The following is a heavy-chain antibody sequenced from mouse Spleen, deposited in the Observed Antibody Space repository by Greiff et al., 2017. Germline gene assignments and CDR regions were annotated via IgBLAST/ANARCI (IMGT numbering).Heavy chain of an antibody. V-gene: IGHV5-9-3*01. CDR3: ARDGLLRPPWFAY. D-gene: IGHD1-2*01. J-gene: IGHJ3*01. CDR1: GFTFSSYA. CDR2: ISSGGGNT. Sequence: EVQGVESGGGLVKLGGSLKLSCAASGFTFSSYAMSWVRQTPEKRLEWVATISSGGGNTYYPDSVKGRFTISRDNAKNTLYLQMSSLKSEDTAMYYCARDGLLRPPWFAYWGQGTLVTVSA.